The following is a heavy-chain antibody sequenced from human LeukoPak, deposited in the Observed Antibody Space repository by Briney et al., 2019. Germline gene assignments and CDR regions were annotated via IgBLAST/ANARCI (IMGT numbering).Heavy chain of an antibody. D-gene: IGHD4-17*01. CDR1: GFTVSSNY. J-gene: IGHJ4*02. CDR3: ASAYYGDYGGY. CDR2: IYANGDR. V-gene: IGHV3-66*01. Sequence: GGSLRLSCAASGFTVSSNYMSWVRQAPGKGLEWVSVIYANGDRYYADSLKGRFTISRDDSKNTVYLQMSSLGAEDTAVYYCASAYYGDYGGYWGQGTLVTVSS.